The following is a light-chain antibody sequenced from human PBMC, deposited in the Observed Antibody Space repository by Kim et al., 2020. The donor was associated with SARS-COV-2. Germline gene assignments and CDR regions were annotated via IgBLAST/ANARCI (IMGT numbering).Light chain of an antibody. V-gene: IGLV1-40*01. CDR3: QSYDSSLPARV. CDR1: CPSIGARYV. Sequence: QRVTIPCTRRCPSIGARYVVHWYQQLPGTAPPVITYHNNNRPAGVPRRFSGSKSGTSASLVIPGLQAEDEADYYCQSYDSSLPARVFGGGTQLTVL. CDR2: HNN. J-gene: IGLJ3*02.